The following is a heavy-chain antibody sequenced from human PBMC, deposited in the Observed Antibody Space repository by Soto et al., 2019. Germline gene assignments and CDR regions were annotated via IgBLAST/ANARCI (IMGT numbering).Heavy chain of an antibody. CDR2: IRSETFGGTA. CDR1: GFVFGDYA. V-gene: IGHV3-49*04. Sequence: PGGSLRLSCIPSGFVFGDYAMIWVRQAPGKGLEWVAFIRSETFGGTADYAASVKGRFTVSGDDSKRITYLQMSSLKSEDTAVYFCTRGGIDVVVPAAQGFFYYGMDVWGQGTTVTVSS. J-gene: IGHJ6*02. D-gene: IGHD2-2*01. CDR3: TRGGIDVVVPAAQGFFYYGMDV.